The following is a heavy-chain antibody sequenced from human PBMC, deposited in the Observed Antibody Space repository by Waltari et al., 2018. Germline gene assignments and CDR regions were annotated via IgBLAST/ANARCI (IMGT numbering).Heavy chain of an antibody. CDR3: ARAGGCDY. D-gene: IGHD3-10*01. Sequence: FIDYYRRWCARDRGQVLEVLPHSRGGSGLVSYADYVKGRFTISRDNAKNCLDLQMESVRDEDTAVYYCARAGGCDYWGQGALVTVSS. V-gene: IGHV3-11*06. CDR1: FIDYY. CDR2: SRGGSGLV. J-gene: IGHJ4*02.